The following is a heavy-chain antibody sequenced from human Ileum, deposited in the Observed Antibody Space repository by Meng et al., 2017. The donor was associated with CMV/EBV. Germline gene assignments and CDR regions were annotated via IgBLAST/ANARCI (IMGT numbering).Heavy chain of an antibody. J-gene: IGHJ5*02. CDR1: GFTFRQNW. D-gene: IGHD2-15*01. V-gene: IGHV3-7*01. Sequence: GESLKISCVASGFTFRQNWITWVRQAPWKGLEWVATTKEDGSAKFYVDSVTGRFHISRDNAKSSLYLQMDRLRAEDTAVYYCSRGYSRFDPWGQGTLVTVSS. CDR3: SRGYSRFDP. CDR2: TKEDGSAK.